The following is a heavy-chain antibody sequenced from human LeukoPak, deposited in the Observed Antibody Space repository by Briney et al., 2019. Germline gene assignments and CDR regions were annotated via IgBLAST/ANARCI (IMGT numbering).Heavy chain of an antibody. CDR1: GFTFSSYA. D-gene: IGHD3-3*01. CDR2: ISYDGSNK. Sequence: GRSLRLSCAASGFTFSSYAMHWVRQAPGKGLEWVAVISYDGSNKYYADSVKGRFTISRDNSKNTLYLQMNSLRAEDTAVYYCARDDFWSGYYTGGPFDYWGQGTLVTVSS. J-gene: IGHJ4*02. CDR3: ARDDFWSGYYTGGPFDY. V-gene: IGHV3-30-3*01.